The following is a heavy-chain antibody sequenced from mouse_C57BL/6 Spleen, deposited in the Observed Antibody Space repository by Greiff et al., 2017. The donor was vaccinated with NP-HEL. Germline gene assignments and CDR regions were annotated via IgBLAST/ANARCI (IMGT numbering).Heavy chain of an antibody. J-gene: IGHJ2*01. CDR1: GYAFSSSW. CDR3: ARSGLHDLDY. D-gene: IGHD2-4*01. CDR2: IYPGDGDT. V-gene: IGHV1-82*01. Sequence: QVQLQQSGPELVKPGASVKISCKASGYAFSSSWMNWVKQRPGKGLEWIGRIYPGDGDTNYNGKFKGKATLTADKSSSTAYMQLSSLTSEDSAVYVCARSGLHDLDYWGQGTTLTVSS.